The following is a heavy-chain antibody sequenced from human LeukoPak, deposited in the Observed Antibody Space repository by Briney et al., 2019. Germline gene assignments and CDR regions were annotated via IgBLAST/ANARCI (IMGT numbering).Heavy chain of an antibody. Sequence: GGSLRLSCAAPGFTFSSYWMHWVRQAPGKGLVWVSRINSDGSSTSYADSVKGRFTISRDNAKNTLYLQMNSLRAEDTAVYYCARDRLGFYDFWSGYYFSSNWFDPWGQGTLVTVSS. CDR1: GFTFSSYW. CDR2: INSDGSST. V-gene: IGHV3-74*01. J-gene: IGHJ5*02. D-gene: IGHD3-3*01. CDR3: ARDRLGFYDFWSGYYFSSNWFDP.